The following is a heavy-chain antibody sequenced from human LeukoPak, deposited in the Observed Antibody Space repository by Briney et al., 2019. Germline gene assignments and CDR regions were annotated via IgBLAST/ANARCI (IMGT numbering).Heavy chain of an antibody. CDR1: GLIFSNYA. CDR3: ARGGSVFAYFFDY. D-gene: IGHD3-10*01. J-gene: IGHJ4*02. Sequence: GGSLRLSCAASGLIFSNYAMTWARLTPGKGLEWVSAISGSGGTTYYADSVKGRFTISRDSSTNTLYLQLSSLRAEDTAIYYCARGGSVFAYFFDYWGQGTLVTVSS. V-gene: IGHV3-23*01. CDR2: ISGSGGTT.